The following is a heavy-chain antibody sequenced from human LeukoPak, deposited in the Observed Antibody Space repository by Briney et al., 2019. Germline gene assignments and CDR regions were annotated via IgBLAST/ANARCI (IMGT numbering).Heavy chain of an antibody. D-gene: IGHD3-3*01. Sequence: SQTLSLTCTVSGGSISSGDYSWSWIRQPPGKGLEWIGYIYYSGSTYYNPSLKSRVTISVDTSKNQFSLKLSSVTAADTAVYYCARESGQGPAWFDPWGQGTLVTVSS. J-gene: IGHJ5*02. V-gene: IGHV4-30-4*01. CDR1: GGSISSGDYS. CDR3: ARESGQGPAWFDP. CDR2: IYYSGST.